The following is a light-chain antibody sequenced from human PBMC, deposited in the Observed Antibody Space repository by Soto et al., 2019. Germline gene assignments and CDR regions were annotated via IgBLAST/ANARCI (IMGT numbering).Light chain of an antibody. Sequence: QSALTQPASVSGSPGQSITISCTGTSSDVGAYNFVSWYQQHPGKAPKLMIYDVTNRPSGVSSRFSGSKSGNTASLAISGLQAEDEAHYYCSSYTTSNTLVFGGGTKLTVL. V-gene: IGLV2-14*03. CDR2: DVT. CDR1: SSDVGAYNF. CDR3: SSYTTSNTLV. J-gene: IGLJ2*01.